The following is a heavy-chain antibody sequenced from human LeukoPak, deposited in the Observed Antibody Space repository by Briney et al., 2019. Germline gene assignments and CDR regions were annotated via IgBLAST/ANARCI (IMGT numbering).Heavy chain of an antibody. Sequence: SETLSLTCAVYGGSFSGYYWSWIRQPPGKGLEWIGEINHSGGTNYNPSLKSRVTISIDTSKNQVSLKMSSVTAADTAVYYCAKSGGYGLIDYWGQGTLVTVSS. CDR3: AKSGGYGLIDY. V-gene: IGHV4-34*01. J-gene: IGHJ4*01. CDR1: GGSFSGYY. CDR2: INHSGGT. D-gene: IGHD6-25*01.